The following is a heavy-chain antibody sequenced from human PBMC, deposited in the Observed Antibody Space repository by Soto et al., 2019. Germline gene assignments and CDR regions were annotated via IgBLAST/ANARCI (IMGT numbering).Heavy chain of an antibody. Sequence: QVQLVESGGGLVKPGGSLRLSCTASGFTFSECCMSWIRQAPGKGLEWVSYISSSGSTIYYADSVKGRFTISRDNAKNSLYLQMNSLRAEDTSVYYCARSHLYYDSSGYPDYWGQGTLVTVSS. CDR3: ARSHLYYDSSGYPDY. J-gene: IGHJ4*02. CDR2: ISSSGSTI. V-gene: IGHV3-11*01. CDR1: GFTFSECC. D-gene: IGHD3-22*01.